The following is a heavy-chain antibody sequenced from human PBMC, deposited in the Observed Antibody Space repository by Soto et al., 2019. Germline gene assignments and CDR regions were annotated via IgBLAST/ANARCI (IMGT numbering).Heavy chain of an antibody. Sequence: ASVKVSCKASGYTFTGYYMHWVRQAPGQGLEWMGWINPNSGGTNYAQKFQGRVTMTRDTSISTAYMELSRLRSDDTAVYYCANLEDGYNVSDDYWGQGTLVTVSS. V-gene: IGHV1-2*02. D-gene: IGHD5-12*01. CDR1: GYTFTGYY. CDR2: INPNSGGT. CDR3: ANLEDGYNVSDDY. J-gene: IGHJ4*02.